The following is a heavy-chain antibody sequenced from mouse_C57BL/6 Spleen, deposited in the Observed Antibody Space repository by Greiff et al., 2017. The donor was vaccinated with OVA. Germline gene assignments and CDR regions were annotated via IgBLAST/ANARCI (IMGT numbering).Heavy chain of an antibody. CDR3: ARLGYSNFLFAY. J-gene: IGHJ3*01. V-gene: IGHV1-26*01. D-gene: IGHD2-5*01. CDR2: LNPNNGGT. Sequence: VQLQQSGPELVKPGASVKISCKASGYTFTDYYMNWVKQSHGKSLEWIGDLNPNNGGTSYNQKFTGKATLTVDKSSSTADMELRSLTSEDSAVYDGARLGYSNFLFAYWGQGTLVTVSA. CDR1: GYTFTDYY.